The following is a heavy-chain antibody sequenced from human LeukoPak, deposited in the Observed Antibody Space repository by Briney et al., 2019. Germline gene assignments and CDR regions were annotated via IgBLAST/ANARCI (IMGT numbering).Heavy chain of an antibody. J-gene: IGHJ2*01. D-gene: IGHD2-15*01. CDR2: IYTSGNT. CDR1: GGSISSYY. CDR3: ARDGLDCSGGSCFDL. Sequence: SETLSLTCTVSGGSISSYYCGWIRQPAGKGLEWIGRIYTSGNTNYNPSLKSRVTMSVDTSKNQFSLKLSSVTAADTAVYYCARDGLDCSGGSCFDLWGRGTLVTVSS. V-gene: IGHV4-4*07.